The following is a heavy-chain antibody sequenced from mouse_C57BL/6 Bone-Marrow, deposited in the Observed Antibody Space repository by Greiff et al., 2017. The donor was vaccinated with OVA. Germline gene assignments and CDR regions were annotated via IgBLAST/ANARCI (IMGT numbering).Heavy chain of an antibody. CDR2: ITHSGET. J-gene: IGHJ4*01. CDR1: GFPITSGYY. D-gene: IGHD2-4*01. CDR3: AGDRGLRRYYAMDY. Sequence: QVQLKESGPGLVKPSQSLFLTCSITGFPITSGYYWIWIRQSPGKPLEWMGYITHSGETFYNPSLQSPISITRETSKNQFFLQLNSVTTEDTAMYYCAGDRGLRRYYAMDYWGQGTSVTVSS. V-gene: IGHV12-3*01.